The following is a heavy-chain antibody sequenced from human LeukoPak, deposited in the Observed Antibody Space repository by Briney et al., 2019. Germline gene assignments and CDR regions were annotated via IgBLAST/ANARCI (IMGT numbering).Heavy chain of an antibody. CDR1: GYTFATYA. CDR3: VREAPFGAFDI. J-gene: IGHJ3*02. V-gene: IGHV1-3*02. Sequence: GASVKVSCKASGYTFATYAMHWVRQAPGQRLEWMGWSNAGNGNTKYSQKFQGRVTITRDTSASTAYMELSSLRSEDMAVYYCVREAPFGAFDIWGQGTMVTVSS. D-gene: IGHD2/OR15-2a*01. CDR2: SNAGNGNT.